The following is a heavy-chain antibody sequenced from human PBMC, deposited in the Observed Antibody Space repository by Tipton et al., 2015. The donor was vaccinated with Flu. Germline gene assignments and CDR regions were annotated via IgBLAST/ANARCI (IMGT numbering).Heavy chain of an antibody. CDR2: IYPTGTT. V-gene: IGHV4-59*05. J-gene: IGHJ4*02. Sequence: TLSLTCTIFGGSVTSYYWSWIRQPPGKRLELIGSIYPTGTTYYNPSLKSRVTISVDTSKSQFSLMLKSVTAADTAVYYCARLSYYDVDLKNFYFDYWGQGALVTVSS. CDR1: GGSVTSYY. D-gene: IGHD3-10*02. CDR3: ARLSYYDVDLKNFYFDY.